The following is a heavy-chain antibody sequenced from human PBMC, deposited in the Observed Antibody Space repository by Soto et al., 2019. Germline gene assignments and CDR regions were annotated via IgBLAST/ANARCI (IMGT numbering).Heavy chain of an antibody. Sequence: SETLSLTCTVSGGSISNYYCSWIRQTPGKGLEYIGFIYNSGTTNYHPSLKSRVTISIDNAKNSVYLQLTNLGADDTAVYYCAREGSSGLFDFWGQGALVTVSS. CDR1: GGSISNYY. V-gene: IGHV4-59*12. CDR2: IYNSGTT. D-gene: IGHD6-25*01. J-gene: IGHJ4*02. CDR3: AREGSSGLFDF.